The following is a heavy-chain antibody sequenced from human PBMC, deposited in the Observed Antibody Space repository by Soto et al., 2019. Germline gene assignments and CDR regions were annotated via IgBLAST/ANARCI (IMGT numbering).Heavy chain of an antibody. J-gene: IGHJ4*02. D-gene: IGHD6-25*01. Sequence: PGGSLRLSCAASGFTFSNYWIHWVRQPPGKGLVWVSRINGDGSSTAYADSVKGRFTISRDNARNMLFLQVNSLRAEDTPLYFCVRATAVSFGSWGQGTQVTVSS. V-gene: IGHV3-74*03. CDR3: VRATAVSFGS. CDR2: INGDGSST. CDR1: GFTFSNYW.